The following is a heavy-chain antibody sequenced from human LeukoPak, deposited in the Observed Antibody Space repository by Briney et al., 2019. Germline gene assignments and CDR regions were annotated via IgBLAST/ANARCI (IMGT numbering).Heavy chain of an antibody. CDR1: GGSISSGGYY. J-gene: IGHJ6*03. D-gene: IGHD3-3*01. CDR3: ASAGDFWSGYPYYYYYYYMDV. Sequence: PSETLSLTCTVSGGSISSGGYYWSWIRQHPGKGLEWIGYIYYSGSTYYNPSLKSRVTISVDTSKNQFSLKLSSVTAADTAVYYCASAGDFWSGYPYYYYYYYMDVWGKGTTVTVSS. V-gene: IGHV4-31*03. CDR2: IYYSGST.